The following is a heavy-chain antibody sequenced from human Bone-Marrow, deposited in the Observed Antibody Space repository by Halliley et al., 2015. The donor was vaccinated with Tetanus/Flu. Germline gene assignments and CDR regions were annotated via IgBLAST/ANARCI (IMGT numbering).Heavy chain of an antibody. CDR2: TSSSSSYT. D-gene: IGHD5-18*01. Sequence: LEGVSFTSSSSSYTDYADSVRGRFSISRDNAKNSLYLQMNSLRAEDTAVYYCARSGFTYDFDYWGQGTLVTVSS. CDR3: ARSGFTYDFDY. V-gene: IGHV3-11*03. J-gene: IGHJ4*02.